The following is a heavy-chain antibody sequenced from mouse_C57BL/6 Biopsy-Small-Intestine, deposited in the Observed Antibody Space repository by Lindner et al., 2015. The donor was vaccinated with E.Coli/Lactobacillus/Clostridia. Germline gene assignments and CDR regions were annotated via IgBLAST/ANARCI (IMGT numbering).Heavy chain of an antibody. CDR1: GYTFTGYW. CDR2: IFPGSGNT. J-gene: IGHJ4*01. D-gene: IGHD1-1*01. Sequence: VQLQESGAELMKPGASVKLSCKATGYTFTGYWIEWVKQRPGHGLEWIGEIFPGSGNTNSNEKFRGKAALTADTSSNTAYMQLSSLTTEDSAIYYCTRAYGSAMDYWGQGTSVTVSS. V-gene: IGHV1-9*01. CDR3: TRAYGSAMDY.